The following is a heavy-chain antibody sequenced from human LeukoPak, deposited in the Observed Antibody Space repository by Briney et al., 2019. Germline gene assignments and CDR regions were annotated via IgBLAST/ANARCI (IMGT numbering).Heavy chain of an antibody. CDR3: ARGNGYNNNYFDY. J-gene: IGHJ4*02. V-gene: IGHV3-7*01. Sequence: AGGSLRLSCAASGFTFSSYVMTWVRQTPGTGLEWVANIKQDGSEKKYVDSVEGRFTISRDNAKKLLYLQMDSLRVEDTAVYYCARGNGYNNNYFDYWGQGTLVTVSS. CDR1: GFTFSSYV. CDR2: IKQDGSEK. D-gene: IGHD5-24*01.